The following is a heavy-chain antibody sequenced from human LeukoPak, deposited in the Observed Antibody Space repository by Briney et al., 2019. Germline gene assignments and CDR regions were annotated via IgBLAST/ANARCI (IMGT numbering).Heavy chain of an antibody. CDR2: IYSGGST. J-gene: IGHJ4*02. V-gene: IGHV3-53*01. CDR1: GFTVSSNY. D-gene: IGHD2-21*02. CDR3: ARDRQSRDCGGDCYN. Sequence: GGSLRLSCAASGFTVSSNYMSWVRQAPGEGLEWVSVIYSGGSTYYADSVKGRFTISRDNSKNTLYLQMNSLRAEDTAVYYCARDRQSRDCGGDCYNWGQGTLVTVSS.